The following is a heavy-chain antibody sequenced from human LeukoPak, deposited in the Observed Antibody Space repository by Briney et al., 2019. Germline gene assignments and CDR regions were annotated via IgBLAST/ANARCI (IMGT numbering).Heavy chain of an antibody. CDR2: INHSGST. Sequence: SETLSLTCAVYGGSFSGYYWSWIRQPPGKGLEWIGEINHSGSTNYNPSLKSRVTISVDTSKNQFSLKLSSVTAADTAVYYCARGGKSGYYYGYWGQGTLVTVSS. D-gene: IGHD3-22*01. J-gene: IGHJ4*02. CDR3: ARGGKSGYYYGY. V-gene: IGHV4-34*01. CDR1: GGSFSGYY.